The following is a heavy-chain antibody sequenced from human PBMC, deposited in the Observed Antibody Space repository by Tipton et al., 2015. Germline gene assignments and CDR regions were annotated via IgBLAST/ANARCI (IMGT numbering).Heavy chain of an antibody. CDR3: ARENLGIGKDYYFYGMGV. CDR2: IYYTGNI. Sequence: TLSLTCTVSGGSISSGDFYWSWIRQHPGKGLEWIGYIYYTGNIDYNPSLKSRLNISMDTSKNRFSLYLSSVTAADTAVYYCARENLGIGKDYYFYGMGVWGQGNTVTVSS. J-gene: IGHJ6*02. CDR1: GGSISSGDFY. V-gene: IGHV4-31*03. D-gene: IGHD1-14*01.